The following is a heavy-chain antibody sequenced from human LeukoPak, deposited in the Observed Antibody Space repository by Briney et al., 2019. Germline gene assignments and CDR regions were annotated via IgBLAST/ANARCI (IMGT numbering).Heavy chain of an antibody. V-gene: IGHV3-48*04. Sequence: PGGSLRLSCAASGFTFSSYWMSWVRQAPGKGLEWVSGISWNSGSIGYADSVKGRFTISRDNAKNSLYLQMNSLRAEDTAVYYCARDDAKNLRLGELGLIYYYYMDVWGKGTTVTVSS. CDR1: GFTFSSYW. CDR2: ISWNSGSI. CDR3: ARDDAKNLRLGELGLIYYYYMDV. J-gene: IGHJ6*03. D-gene: IGHD3-16*01.